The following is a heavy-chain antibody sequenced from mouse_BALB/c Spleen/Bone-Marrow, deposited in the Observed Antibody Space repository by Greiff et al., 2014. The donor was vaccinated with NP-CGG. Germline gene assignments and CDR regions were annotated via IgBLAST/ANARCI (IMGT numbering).Heavy chain of an antibody. CDR3: ARAGYYTLFAY. D-gene: IGHD2-3*01. CDR2: INPNNGGT. V-gene: IGHV1-18*01. Sequence: EVQVVESGPELVKPGASVKITCKASGYTFTDYNMDWVKQSHGKSLEWIGNINPNNGGTIYNQKFKGKATLTVDKSSTTAYMELRSLTSEDTAVYYCARAGYYTLFAYWGQGTLVTVSA. CDR1: GYTFTDYN. J-gene: IGHJ3*01.